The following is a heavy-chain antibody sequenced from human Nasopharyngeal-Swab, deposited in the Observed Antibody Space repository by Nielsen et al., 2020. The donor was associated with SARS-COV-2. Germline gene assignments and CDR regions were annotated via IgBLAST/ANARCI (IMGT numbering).Heavy chain of an antibody. V-gene: IGHV4-4*02. CDR2: IYHSGST. D-gene: IGHD4-17*01. CDR3: ARGSSDYVPYFDY. J-gene: IGHJ4*02. Sequence: VRQAPGKGLEWIGEIYHSGSTNYNPSLKSRVTISVDKPKNQFSLKLSSVTAADTAVYYCARGSSDYVPYFDYWGQGTLVTVSS.